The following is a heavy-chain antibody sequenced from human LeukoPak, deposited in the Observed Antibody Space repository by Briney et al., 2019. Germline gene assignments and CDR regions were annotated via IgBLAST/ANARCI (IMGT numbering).Heavy chain of an antibody. Sequence: SETQSLTCAVYGGSFSGYYWSWIRQPPGKGLEWIGEINHSGSTNYNPSLKSRVTISVDTSKNQFSLKLSSVTAADTAVYYCARASLENCGGDCYPLDYWGQGTLVTVSS. J-gene: IGHJ4*02. D-gene: IGHD2-21*02. CDR2: INHSGST. CDR1: GGSFSGYY. CDR3: ARASLENCGGDCYPLDY. V-gene: IGHV4-34*01.